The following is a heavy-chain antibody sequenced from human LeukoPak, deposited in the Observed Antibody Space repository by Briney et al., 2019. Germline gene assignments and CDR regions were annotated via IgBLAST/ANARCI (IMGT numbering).Heavy chain of an antibody. Sequence: PEAPVKVSCTASGYTFTSYYMHWVRQAPGQGLEWMGIINPSGGSTSYAQKFQGRVTMTRDTSTSTVYMELSSLRSEDTAVYYCARGPTIFGAVGPFDPWGQGTLVTVSS. J-gene: IGHJ5*02. CDR2: INPSGGST. CDR3: ARGPTIFGAVGPFDP. D-gene: IGHD3-3*01. V-gene: IGHV1-46*01. CDR1: GYTFTSYY.